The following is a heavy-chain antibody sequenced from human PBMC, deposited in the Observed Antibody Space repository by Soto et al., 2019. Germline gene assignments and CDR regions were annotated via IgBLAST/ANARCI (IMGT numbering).Heavy chain of an antibody. CDR1: GFTFSSYA. CDR3: ARGGWVPYGSGSYYGNYFAY. D-gene: IGHD3-10*01. CDR2: ILYDGSNK. V-gene: IGHV3-30-3*01. J-gene: IGHJ4*02. Sequence: GGSLRLASAASGFTFSSYAMQWVRQAPGKGLEWVAVILYDGSNKYYADSVKGRFTISRDNSKNTMYLQMNSLRAEDTGVYDCARGGWVPYGSGSYYGNYFAYWGQGPLVTVSS.